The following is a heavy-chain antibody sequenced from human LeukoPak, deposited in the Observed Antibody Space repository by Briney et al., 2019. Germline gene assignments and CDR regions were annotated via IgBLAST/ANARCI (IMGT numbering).Heavy chain of an antibody. CDR2: IWYDGSNK. D-gene: IGHD6-19*01. Sequence: PGGSLRLSCAASGFTFGNYGMHWVRQAPGKGLEWVALIWYDGSNKYYTDSVKGRFTISRDNSKNMLYLQMNSLRTEDTAVYYCATLRSDSSGWYYFDYWGQGTLVTVSS. CDR3: ATLRSDSSGWYYFDY. J-gene: IGHJ4*02. V-gene: IGHV3-30*02. CDR1: GFTFGNYG.